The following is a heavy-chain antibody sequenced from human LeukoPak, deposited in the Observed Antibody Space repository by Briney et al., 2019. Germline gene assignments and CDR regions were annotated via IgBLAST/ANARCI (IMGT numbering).Heavy chain of an antibody. CDR3: ARARPSSSMVRGVIWSGYYYYGMDV. CDR1: GGSFSGYY. Sequence: TSETLSLTCAVYGGSFSGYYWSWIRQPPGKGLEWIGEINHSGSTNYNPSLKSRVTISVDTSKNQFSLKLSSVTAADTAVYYCARARPSSSMVRGVIWSGYYYYGMDVWGQGTTVTVSS. D-gene: IGHD3-10*01. CDR2: INHSGST. J-gene: IGHJ6*02. V-gene: IGHV4-34*01.